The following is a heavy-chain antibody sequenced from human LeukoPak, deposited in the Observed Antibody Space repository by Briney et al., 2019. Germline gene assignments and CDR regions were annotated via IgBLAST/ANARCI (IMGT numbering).Heavy chain of an antibody. J-gene: IGHJ4*02. D-gene: IGHD3-22*01. CDR1: GYTFTSYD. CDR3: ARGFGDLPGYYDSSGYADY. Sequence: GASVKVSCKASGYTFTSYDINWVRQATGQGLEWMGWMNPNSGNTGYAQKFQGRVTITRNTSISTAYMELSSLRSEDTAGYYCARGFGDLPGYYDSSGYADYWGQGTLVTVSS. CDR2: MNPNSGNT. V-gene: IGHV1-8*03.